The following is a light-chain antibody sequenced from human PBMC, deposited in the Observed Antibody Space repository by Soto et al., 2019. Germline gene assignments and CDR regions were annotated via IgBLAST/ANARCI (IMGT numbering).Light chain of an antibody. V-gene: IGKV3-15*01. Sequence: ETVMTQSPATLPVSPGERATLSCRASQSVRSNLAWYQQKPGQAPRLLIYGASTRATGVPARFSGSGSGTEFTLTISRLEPEDFAVYWCQQYDSSPRTFGQGTKVEIK. J-gene: IGKJ1*01. CDR1: QSVRSN. CDR2: GAS. CDR3: QQYDSSPRT.